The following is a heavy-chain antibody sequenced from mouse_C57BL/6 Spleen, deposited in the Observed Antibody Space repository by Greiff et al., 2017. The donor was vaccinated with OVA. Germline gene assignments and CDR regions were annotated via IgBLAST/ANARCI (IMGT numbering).Heavy chain of an antibody. D-gene: IGHD3-2*02. CDR1: GYTFTSYW. Sequence: VKLQQPGTELVKPGASVKLSCKASGYTFTSYWMHWVKQRPGQGLEWIGNINPSNGGTNYNEKFKSKATLTVDKSSSTAYMQLSSLTSEDSAVYYCARWGQLRLHFDYWGQGTTLTVSS. J-gene: IGHJ2*01. CDR3: ARWGQLRLHFDY. V-gene: IGHV1-53*01. CDR2: INPSNGGT.